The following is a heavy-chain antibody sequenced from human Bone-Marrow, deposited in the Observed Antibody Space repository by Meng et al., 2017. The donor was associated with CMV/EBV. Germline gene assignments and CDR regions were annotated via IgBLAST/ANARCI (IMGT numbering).Heavy chain of an antibody. J-gene: IGHJ4*02. CDR1: VFSLSNSA. V-gene: IGHV3-23*01. CDR3: AKGGNSYGFFDY. CDR2: INTGGGGT. Sequence: SFSPSVFSLSNSAMCWVRQAPGKGLEWVSVINTGGGGTIYGDSVKGRFTNSRDNSRNTLFLQMNSLRADDTAVYYCAKGGNSYGFFDYWGQGTLVTVSS. D-gene: IGHD5-18*01.